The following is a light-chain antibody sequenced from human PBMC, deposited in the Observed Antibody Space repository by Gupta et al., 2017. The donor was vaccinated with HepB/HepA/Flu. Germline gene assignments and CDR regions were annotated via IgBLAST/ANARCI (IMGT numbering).Light chain of an antibody. Sequence: QSALTQPRSVSGSRGQSVTISCTGTSSNVGGYNFVSWYQQRPGKAPKVMIYDVTKRPSGVPDRFSGSKSGNTASLTISGLQAEDEADYYCSSYAGGYTFVFGGGTKLTVL. J-gene: IGLJ2*01. CDR1: SSNVGGYNF. V-gene: IGLV2-11*01. CDR2: DVT. CDR3: SSYAGGYTFV.